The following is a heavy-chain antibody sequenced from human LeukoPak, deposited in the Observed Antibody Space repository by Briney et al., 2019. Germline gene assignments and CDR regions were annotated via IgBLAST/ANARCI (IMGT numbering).Heavy chain of an antibody. CDR2: IYYSGST. Sequence: PSETLSLTCTVSGGSISSGGYYWSWIRQHPGKGLEWIGYIYYSGSTYYNPSLKSRVTISEDTSKNQFSLRLSSVTAADTAVYYCARRSVGWVDYWGQGTLVTVSS. CDR1: GGSISSGGYY. V-gene: IGHV4-31*03. J-gene: IGHJ4*02. CDR3: ARRSVGWVDY. D-gene: IGHD3-16*01.